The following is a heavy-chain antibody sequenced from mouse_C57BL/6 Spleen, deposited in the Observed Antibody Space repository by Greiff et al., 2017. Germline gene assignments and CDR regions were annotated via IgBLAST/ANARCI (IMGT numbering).Heavy chain of an antibody. D-gene: IGHD3-1*01. V-gene: IGHV1-69*01. CDR2: IDPSDSYT. Sequence: VQLQPPGAELVMPGASVKLSCKASGYTFTSYWMHWVKQRPGPGLEWIGEIDPSDSYTNYNQKFKGKSTLTVDKSSSTAYMQLSSLTSEDSAVYYCARRLGEGFAYWGQGTLVTVSA. CDR3: ARRLGEGFAY. CDR1: GYTFTSYW. J-gene: IGHJ3*01.